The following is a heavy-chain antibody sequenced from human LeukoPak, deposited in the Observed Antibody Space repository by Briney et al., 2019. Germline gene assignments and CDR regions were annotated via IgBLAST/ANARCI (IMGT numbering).Heavy chain of an antibody. CDR2: ISGSGGNT. CDR3: AKETSYCTSISCYSWFDP. Sequence: PEGSLRLSCAASGFTFSSYAMSWVRQAPGKGLEWVSGISGSGGNTYYADSVKGRFTLSRDNSKNMLYLQMNSLRVEDTVVYYCAKETSYCTSISCYSWFDPWGQGTLVTVSS. D-gene: IGHD2-2*01. J-gene: IGHJ5*02. V-gene: IGHV3-23*01. CDR1: GFTFSSYA.